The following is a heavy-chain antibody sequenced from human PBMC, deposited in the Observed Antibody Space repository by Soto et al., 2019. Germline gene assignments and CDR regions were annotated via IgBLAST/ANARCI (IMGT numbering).Heavy chain of an antibody. CDR2: VKDGGST. Sequence: QVQLQQWGAGLLKPSETLSLTCTVNGGSLTGYYWSWIRQPPGKGLEWIGEVKDGGSTNYSPSLRGQVSISADTSKTHFSLRLNSVTAADTAVYFCARGQEGIVATHWDQGALVTVSS. CDR3: ARGQEGIVATH. J-gene: IGHJ4*02. D-gene: IGHD5-12*01. V-gene: IGHV4-34*01. CDR1: GGSLTGYY.